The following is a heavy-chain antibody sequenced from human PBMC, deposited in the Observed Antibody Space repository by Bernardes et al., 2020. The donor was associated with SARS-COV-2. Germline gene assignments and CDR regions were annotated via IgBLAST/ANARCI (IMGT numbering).Heavy chain of an antibody. D-gene: IGHD6-19*01. CDR1: GFIFSNYW. V-gene: IGHV3-74*01. CDR2: IDTAGGTT. Sequence: SLRLSCAPSGFIFSNYWMHWVRQAPGKGLVWVSRIDTAGGTTNYADSVKGRFTISRDNAKNTLYLEMHNLRAEDTAVYYCTRDLAGAASYWGQGALVTVSS. J-gene: IGHJ4*02. CDR3: TRDLAGAASY.